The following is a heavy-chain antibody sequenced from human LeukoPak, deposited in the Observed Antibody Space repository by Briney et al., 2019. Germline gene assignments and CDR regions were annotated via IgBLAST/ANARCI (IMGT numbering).Heavy chain of an antibody. J-gene: IGHJ5*02. Sequence: SVKVSCKASGGTFSSYAISWVRQAPGQGLEWMGGIIPIFGTANYAQKFQGRVTITTDESTCTAYMELSSLRSEDTAVYYCARARNPNHYISLDGGWFDPWGQGTLVTVSS. CDR3: ARARNPNHYISLDGGWFDP. V-gene: IGHV1-69*05. CDR2: IIPIFGTA. D-gene: IGHD1-14*01. CDR1: GGTFSSYA.